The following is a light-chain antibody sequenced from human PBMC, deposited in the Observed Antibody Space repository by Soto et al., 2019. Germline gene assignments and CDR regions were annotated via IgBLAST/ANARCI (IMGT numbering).Light chain of an antibody. V-gene: IGKV4-1*01. J-gene: IGKJ2*01. CDR3: QQYYSIPYT. CDR1: QSVLYSSNTKNY. CDR2: WAS. Sequence: DIVMTQSPDSLAVSLGERATINCKSSQSVLYSSNTKNYLGWYQQKPGQSPNLLIYWASTRESGVPDRFSGSGSGTEFTLPISSLQAEDVAVYYCQQYYSIPYTVGQGTKLEIK.